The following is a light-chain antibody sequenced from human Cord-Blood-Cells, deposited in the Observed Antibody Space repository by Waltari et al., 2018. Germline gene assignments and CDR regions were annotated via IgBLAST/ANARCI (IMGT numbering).Light chain of an antibody. CDR1: QSISSW. Sequence: DLQMPQSPSTLSASVGDRVTITCRASQSISSWLAWDQQKPGKDPKLLIYKASSLESGVPSRFSGSGSGTEFTLTISSRQADDFATDYCQQYNSYSTFGQGTKVDIK. J-gene: IGKJ1*01. CDR3: QQYNSYST. CDR2: KAS. V-gene: IGKV1-5*03.